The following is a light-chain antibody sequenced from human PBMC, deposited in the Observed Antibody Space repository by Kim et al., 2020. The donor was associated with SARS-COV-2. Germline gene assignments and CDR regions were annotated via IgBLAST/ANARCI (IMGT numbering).Light chain of an antibody. CDR2: DAS. CDR3: QEYKSNLWT. V-gene: IGKV1-5*01. CDR1: QSISVW. Sequence: DIQMTQSPSTLSASVGDRVTITCRASQSISVWLAWYQQKPGKAPSRLIYDASILESGVPSRFSGSGSGTEFTLTISGLQPDDFATYYCQEYKSNLWTFGQGTKVDIK. J-gene: IGKJ1*01.